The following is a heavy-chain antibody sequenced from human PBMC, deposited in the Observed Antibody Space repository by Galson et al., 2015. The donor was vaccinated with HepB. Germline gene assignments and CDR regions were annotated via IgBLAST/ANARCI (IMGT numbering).Heavy chain of an antibody. Sequence: SVKVSCKASGGTFSSYAISWVRQAPGQGLEWMGRIIPILGIANYAQKFQGRVTITADKSTSTAYMELSSLRSEDTAVYYCARDATMMGVVIGAYFQHWGQGTLVTVSS. J-gene: IGHJ1*01. CDR1: GGTFSSYA. D-gene: IGHD3-22*01. CDR3: ARDATMMGVVIGAYFQH. V-gene: IGHV1-69*04. CDR2: IIPILGIA.